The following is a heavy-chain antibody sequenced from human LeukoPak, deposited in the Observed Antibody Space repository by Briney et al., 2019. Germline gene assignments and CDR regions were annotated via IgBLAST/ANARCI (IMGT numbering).Heavy chain of an antibody. D-gene: IGHD2-8*01. CDR3: ARASTDDGYCTNGVCYDYYYYYMDV. V-gene: IGHV3-48*01. CDR2: ISSSSSTI. Sequence: GGSLRPSCAASGFTFSSYSMNWVRQAPGKGLEWVSYISSSSSTIYYADSVKGRFTISRDNAKNSLYLQMNSLRAEDTAVYYCARASTDDGYCTNGVCYDYYYYYMDVWGKGTTVTVSS. J-gene: IGHJ6*03. CDR1: GFTFSSYS.